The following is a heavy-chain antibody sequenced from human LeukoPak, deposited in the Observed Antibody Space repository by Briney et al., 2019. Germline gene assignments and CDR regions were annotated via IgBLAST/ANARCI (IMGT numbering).Heavy chain of an antibody. CDR1: GFSFSNYG. V-gene: IGHV3-30*18. J-gene: IGHJ4*02. CDR2: ISYDGNNK. Sequence: GRSLRLPCAASGFSFSNYGMHWVRQAPGKGLEWVAVISYDGNNKYYADSVKGRFTISRDNSKNTLYLQMNSLRAEDMAVYYCAKDLTDGSYYAFDYWGQGTLVTVSS. D-gene: IGHD1-26*01. CDR3: AKDLTDGSYYAFDY.